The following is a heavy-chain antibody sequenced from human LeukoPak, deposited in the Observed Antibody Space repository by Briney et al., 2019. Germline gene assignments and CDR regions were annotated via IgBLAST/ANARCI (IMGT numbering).Heavy chain of an antibody. CDR2: VNPNSGHT. CDR1: GYTFTSYD. J-gene: IGHJ4*02. CDR3: ARDGFSIVGATTVDY. D-gene: IGHD1-26*01. V-gene: IGHV1-8*01. Sequence: VASVKVSCKASGYTFTSYDINWVRQATGQGLEWMGWVNPNSGHTGFAQKFQGRVSMTSNTSISTAYMEVRSLRSEDTAVYYCARDGFSIVGATTVDYWGQGTLVTVSS.